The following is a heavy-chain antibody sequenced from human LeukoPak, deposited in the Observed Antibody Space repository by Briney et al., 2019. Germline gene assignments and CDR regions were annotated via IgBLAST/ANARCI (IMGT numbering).Heavy chain of an antibody. Sequence: PGGSLRLSCAASGFTFSSYGMHWVRQAPGKGLEWVAFVRYDGSNKYYADSVKGRFTISRDNSKNTLYLQMNSLRAEDTAVYYCAKVSRLFGGSGSYPIDYWGQGTLVTVSS. CDR3: AKVSRLFGGSGSYPIDY. CDR2: VRYDGSNK. D-gene: IGHD3-10*01. V-gene: IGHV3-30*02. J-gene: IGHJ4*02. CDR1: GFTFSSYG.